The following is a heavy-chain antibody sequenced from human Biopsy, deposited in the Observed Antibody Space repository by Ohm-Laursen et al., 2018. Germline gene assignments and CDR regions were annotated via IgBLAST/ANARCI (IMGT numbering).Heavy chain of an antibody. CDR2: INHRGST. CDR3: ARDSSRRAREGGMDV. D-gene: IGHD6-6*01. V-gene: IGHV4-34*01. Sequence: SETLSLTCAVYGGSFSGYYWSWIRQPPGKGLEWIGEINHRGSTNYNPSLKSRVTISVDKSKNQFSLKLSSVTAADTAVYYCARDSSRRAREGGMDVWGQGTTVTVSS. J-gene: IGHJ6*02. CDR1: GGSFSGYY.